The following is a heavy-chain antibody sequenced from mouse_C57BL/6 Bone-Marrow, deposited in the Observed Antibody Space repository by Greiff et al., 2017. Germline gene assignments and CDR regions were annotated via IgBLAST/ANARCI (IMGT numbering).Heavy chain of an antibody. J-gene: IGHJ2*01. CDR2: IDPSDSYT. Sequence: QVQLQQPGAELVMPGASVKLSCKASGYTFTSYWMHWVKQRPGQGLEWIGEIDPSDSYTNYNQKFKGKSTLTVDKSSSTAYMQLSSLTSEDSAVYYCAREWIYGSSQYYFDYWGQGTTLTVSS. V-gene: IGHV1-69*01. CDR1: GYTFTSYW. CDR3: AREWIYGSSQYYFDY. D-gene: IGHD1-1*01.